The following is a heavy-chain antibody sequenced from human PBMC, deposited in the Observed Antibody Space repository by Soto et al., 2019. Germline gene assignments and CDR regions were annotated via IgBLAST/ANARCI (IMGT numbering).Heavy chain of an antibody. Sequence: QVQLVESGGGVVQPGASLTLSCAASGFRFSGFGMHCVRQAPGKGLEWVAVISFDASEKFYVDSVKGRFSISRDDSHSKVFLQMNSLRREDTGVYYCARDLGGYVHLWDKSNYWGQGTLVNVS. J-gene: IGHJ1*01. CDR2: ISFDASEK. V-gene: IGHV3-30*04. CDR1: GFRFSGFG. D-gene: IGHD5-12*01. CDR3: ARDLGGYVHLWDKSNY.